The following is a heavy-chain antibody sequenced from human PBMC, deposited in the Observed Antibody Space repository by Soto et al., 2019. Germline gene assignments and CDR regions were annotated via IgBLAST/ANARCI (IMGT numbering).Heavy chain of an antibody. D-gene: IGHD5-18*01. Sequence: SETLSLTCAVYGGSFSNNYWSWIRQPPGKGLEWIGEINHSGSTSYNPSLKSRVTISADTSKNQFSLKLSSVTAADTAVYYCARAKRGYTYGSPAQYWGQGSLVTVSS. CDR3: ARAKRGYTYGSPAQY. CDR2: INHSGST. CDR1: GGSFSNNY. V-gene: IGHV4-34*01. J-gene: IGHJ4*02.